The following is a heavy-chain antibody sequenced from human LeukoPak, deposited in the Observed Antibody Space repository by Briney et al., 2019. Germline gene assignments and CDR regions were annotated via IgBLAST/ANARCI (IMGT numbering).Heavy chain of an antibody. J-gene: IGHJ5*02. Sequence: GSLRLSCAASGFTFGSYAMTWVRQAPGKGLEWVSSIDASGGSTYYADSVKGRFTISRDNSTNTFYLQMNTLRADDTAVYYCAKGSGSGWYGWFAPWGQGTLVTVSS. D-gene: IGHD6-19*01. CDR2: IDASGGST. CDR1: GFTFGSYA. CDR3: AKGSGSGWYGWFAP. V-gene: IGHV3-23*01.